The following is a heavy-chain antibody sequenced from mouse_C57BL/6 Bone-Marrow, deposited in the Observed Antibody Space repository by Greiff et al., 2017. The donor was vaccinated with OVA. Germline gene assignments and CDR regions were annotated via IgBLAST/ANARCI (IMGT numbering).Heavy chain of an antibody. CDR2: ISYSGST. Sequence: VQLKESGPGLAKPSQTLSLTCSATGYSITSDYWNWIRKFPGNKLEYMGYISYSGSTYYNPSLKSRISITRDTPKNQYYLQLNSVTTEDTATYYYARVPNYCSSSYDWYFDDWGTGTTVTVSS. J-gene: IGHJ1*03. V-gene: IGHV3-8*01. CDR1: GYSITSDY. CDR3: ARVPNYCSSSYDWYFDD. D-gene: IGHD1-1*01.